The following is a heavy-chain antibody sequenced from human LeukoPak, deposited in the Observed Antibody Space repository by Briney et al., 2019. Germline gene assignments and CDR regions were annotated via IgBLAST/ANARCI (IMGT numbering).Heavy chain of an antibody. J-gene: IGHJ4*02. CDR2: IYYSGST. V-gene: IGHV4-59*01. D-gene: IGHD4-17*01. CDR3: ARLPTVTTSFFDY. CDR1: GGSISSYY. Sequence: SETLSLTCTVSGGSISSYYWSWIRQPPGRGLEWIGYIYYSGSTNYNPSLKSRVTISVDTSKNQFSLKLSSVTAADTAVYYCARLPTVTTSFFDYWGQGTLVTVSS.